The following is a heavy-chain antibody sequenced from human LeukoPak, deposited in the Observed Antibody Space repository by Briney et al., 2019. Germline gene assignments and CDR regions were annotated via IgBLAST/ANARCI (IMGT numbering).Heavy chain of an antibody. CDR2: IYYSGST. J-gene: IGHJ4*02. V-gene: IGHV4-39*07. D-gene: IGHD1-26*01. Sequence: SETLSLTCTVSGGSISNSGYYWGWIRQPPGKGLEWIGNIYYSGSTYYNPSLKSRVTISVDTSKNRFSLKLSSVTAADTAVYYCERGIVGATHDYWGQGTLVTVSS. CDR3: ERGIVGATHDY. CDR1: GGSISNSGYY.